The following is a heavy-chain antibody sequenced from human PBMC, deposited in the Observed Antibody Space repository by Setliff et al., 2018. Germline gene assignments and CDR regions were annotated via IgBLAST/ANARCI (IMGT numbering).Heavy chain of an antibody. Sequence: PSETLSLTCRVSGGGGSFSAYYWSWIRQPPGKGLEWIGEISPGGSTIYNPSLRSRVTMSVDTAKNRFSLNLTSVTAADTAVYYCATPGFCSAGSCYSFDDWGQGALVTVSS. CDR1: GGGGSFSAYY. CDR2: ISPGGST. CDR3: ATPGFCSAGSCYSFDD. J-gene: IGHJ4*02. D-gene: IGHD6-19*01. V-gene: IGHV4-34*01.